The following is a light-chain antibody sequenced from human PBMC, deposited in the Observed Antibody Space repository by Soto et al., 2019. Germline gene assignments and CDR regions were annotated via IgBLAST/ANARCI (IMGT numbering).Light chain of an antibody. CDR1: QSVSSSS. J-gene: IGKJ1*01. V-gene: IGKV3-20*01. CDR3: QHFGDSVWT. Sequence: DIVLTQSPGTLSLSPGQRATLSCRASQSVSSSSVAWYRQRPGQAPRLLIYAVSSRAIDTPDRFSGSGSGTDFTLTISRLEPEDFAVYCCQHFGDSVWTFGQGTKVDI. CDR2: AVS.